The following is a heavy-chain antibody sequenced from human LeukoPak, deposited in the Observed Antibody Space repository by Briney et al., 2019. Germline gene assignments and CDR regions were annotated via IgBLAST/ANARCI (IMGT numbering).Heavy chain of an antibody. Sequence: GGSLRLSCAASGFTFSSYAMSWVRQAPGKGLGWVSVIYSGGSTYYADSVKGRFTISRDNSKNTLYLQMNSLRAEDTAVYYCASPVTTVTMALRYWGQGTLVTVSS. CDR3: ASPVTTVTMALRY. CDR2: IYSGGST. V-gene: IGHV3-66*01. D-gene: IGHD4-17*01. CDR1: GFTFSSYA. J-gene: IGHJ4*02.